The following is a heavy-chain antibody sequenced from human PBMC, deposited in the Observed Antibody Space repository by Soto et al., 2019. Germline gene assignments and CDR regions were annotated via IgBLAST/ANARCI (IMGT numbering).Heavy chain of an antibody. CDR2: IYYSGST. V-gene: IGHV4-59*01. Sequence: QVQLQESGPGLVKPSETLFLTCTVSGGSISGYYWSWIRQPPGKGLEWIGYIYYSGSTNYNPSLKSRVTISVDTSKNQFSLKLTSVTAADTAVYYCARQPDFDYWGQGTLVTVSS. CDR3: ARQPDFDY. J-gene: IGHJ4*02. CDR1: GGSISGYY.